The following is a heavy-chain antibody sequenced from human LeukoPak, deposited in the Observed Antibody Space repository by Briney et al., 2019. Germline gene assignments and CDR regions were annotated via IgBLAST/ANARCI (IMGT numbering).Heavy chain of an antibody. J-gene: IGHJ4*02. Sequence: GGSLRLSCAASGFTFSSYGMSWVRQAPGKGLEWVSYISSSSSTIYYADSVKGRFTISRDNAKNSLYLQINSLRAEDTAVYYCARGHYGSGVDYWGQGTLVTVSS. CDR1: GFTFSSYG. CDR3: ARGHYGSGVDY. CDR2: ISSSSSTI. D-gene: IGHD3-10*01. V-gene: IGHV3-48*01.